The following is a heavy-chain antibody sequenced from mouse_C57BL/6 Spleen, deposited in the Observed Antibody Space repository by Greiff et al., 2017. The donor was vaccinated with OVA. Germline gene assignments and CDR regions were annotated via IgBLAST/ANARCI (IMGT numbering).Heavy chain of an antibody. CDR3: ARSSTGTRYFDY. J-gene: IGHJ2*01. Sequence: QVQLKESGPGILQPSQTLSLTCSFSGFSLSTFGMGVGWNRQPSGKGLEWLAHIWWDDDKYYNPALKSRLTISKDTSKNLVFLKIANVDTADTATYYCARSSTGTRYFDYWGQGTTLTVSS. V-gene: IGHV8-8*01. CDR2: IWWDDDK. D-gene: IGHD4-1*02. CDR1: GFSLSTFGMG.